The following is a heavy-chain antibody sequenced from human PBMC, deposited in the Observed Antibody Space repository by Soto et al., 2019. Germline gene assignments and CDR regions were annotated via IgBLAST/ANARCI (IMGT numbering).Heavy chain of an antibody. Sequence: RGESLKISCRVSGYTFTGYWINWVRQKPGQGLELLGKIDPSDSFTNYSPSFQGHVTISLDKSISTVYLEWSTLKASDTAMYCCSSQMGTVTHAFDLWGQGTMVTVSS. J-gene: IGHJ3*01. V-gene: IGHV5-10-1*01. CDR3: SSQMGTVTHAFDL. D-gene: IGHD7-27*01. CDR2: IDPSDSFT. CDR1: GYTFTGYW.